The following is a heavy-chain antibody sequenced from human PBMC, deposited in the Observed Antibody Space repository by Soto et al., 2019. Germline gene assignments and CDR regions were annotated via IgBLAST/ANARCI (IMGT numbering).Heavy chain of an antibody. D-gene: IGHD6-6*01. CDR3: ARDLDSIAARRGWFDP. CDR1: GGSISSYY. J-gene: IGHJ5*02. V-gene: IGHV4-4*07. CDR2: IYTSGST. Sequence: QVQLQESGPGLVKPSETLSLTCTVSGGSISSYYWSWIRQPAGKGLEWIGRIYTSGSTNYNPSLKSRVTMSVDTSKNQFALKLSSVTASDTAVYYCARDLDSIAARRGWFDPWGQGTLVTVSS.